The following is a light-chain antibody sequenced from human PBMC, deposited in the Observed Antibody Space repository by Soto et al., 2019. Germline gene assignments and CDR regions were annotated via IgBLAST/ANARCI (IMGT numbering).Light chain of an antibody. V-gene: IGKV2-28*01. CDR2: LSS. CDR1: KSVLHGNGYNY. J-gene: IGKJ3*01. Sequence: DIVMTQSPLSLSVTPGEPASISCRSSKSVLHGNGYNYLNWYVQKPGQSPQVLIYLSSNGASGVTDRFSGSGSGTYFTVKISRVEAEDVCFYSCRQGLQTPFTFGPGTKVEIK. CDR3: RQGLQTPFT.